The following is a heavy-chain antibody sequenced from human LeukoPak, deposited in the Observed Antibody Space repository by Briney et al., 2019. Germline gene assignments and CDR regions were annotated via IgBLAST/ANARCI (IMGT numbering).Heavy chain of an antibody. CDR2: IIPIFGTA. J-gene: IGHJ5*02. CDR3: ARAAYYDSSGYYNRRFDP. V-gene: IGHV1-69*05. Sequence: GASVKVSCKASGGTFSSYAISWVRQAPGQGLEWMGGIIPIFGTANYAQKFQGRVTITTDESTSTAYMELSSLRPEDTAVYYCARAAYYDSSGYYNRRFDPWGQGTLVTVSS. D-gene: IGHD3-22*01. CDR1: GGTFSSYA.